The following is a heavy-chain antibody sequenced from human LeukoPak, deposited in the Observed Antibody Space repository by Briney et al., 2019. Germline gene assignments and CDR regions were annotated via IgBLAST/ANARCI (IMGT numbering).Heavy chain of an antibody. CDR2: IWYDGSNK. CDR1: GFAFSSYG. CDR3: ARDFRYCSGGSCYRNFDY. J-gene: IGHJ4*02. Sequence: GGSLRLSCAASGFAFSSYGMHWVGQAPGKGLEWVAVIWYDGSNKYYADSVKGRFTISRDNSKNTLYLQMNSLRVEDTAVYYCARDFRYCSGGSCYRNFDYWGQGTLVTVSS. V-gene: IGHV3-33*01. D-gene: IGHD2-15*01.